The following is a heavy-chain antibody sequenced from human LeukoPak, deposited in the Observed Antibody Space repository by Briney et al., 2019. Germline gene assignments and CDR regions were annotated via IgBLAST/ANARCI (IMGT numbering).Heavy chain of an antibody. CDR3: AREAAAGTRWFDP. CDR1: GYTFTSYA. CDR2: ISAYNGNT. Sequence: ASVKVSCKASGYTFTSYAMHWVRQAPGQRLEWMGWISAYNGNTNYAQKLQGRVTMTTDTSTSTAYMELRSLRSDDTAVYYCAREAAAGTRWFDPWGQGTLVTVSS. J-gene: IGHJ5*02. D-gene: IGHD6-13*01. V-gene: IGHV1-18*01.